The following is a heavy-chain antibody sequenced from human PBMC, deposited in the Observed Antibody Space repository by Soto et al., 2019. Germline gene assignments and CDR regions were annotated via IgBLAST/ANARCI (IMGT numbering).Heavy chain of an antibody. J-gene: IGHJ6*02. CDR3: AIVGVCSSTSCPYYYYYYGMDV. CDR2: ISANNGNT. V-gene: IGHV1-18*01. CDR1: GYTFTSYG. D-gene: IGHD2-2*01. Sequence: ASVKVSCKASGYTFTSYGISWVRQAPGQGLEWMGWISANNGNTNYAQKLQGRVTMTTDTSTSTAYMELRSLRSDDTAVYYCAIVGVCSSTSCPYYYYYYGMDVWGQGTTVTVSS.